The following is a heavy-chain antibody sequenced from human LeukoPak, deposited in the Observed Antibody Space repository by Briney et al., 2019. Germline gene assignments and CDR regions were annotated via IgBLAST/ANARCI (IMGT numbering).Heavy chain of an antibody. CDR1: GFTFKNYV. CDR2: IYGSGVSI. CDR3: AKDLGWELPAEAY. D-gene: IGHD1-26*01. Sequence: GESLKISCVASGFTFKNYVMNWVRQAPGKGLDWLATIYGSGVSISYADSVKGRFTISRDNSNNTLYLQMNSLRAEDTAMYYCAKDLGWELPAEAYWGQGVLVTVSS. V-gene: IGHV3-23*01. J-gene: IGHJ4*02.